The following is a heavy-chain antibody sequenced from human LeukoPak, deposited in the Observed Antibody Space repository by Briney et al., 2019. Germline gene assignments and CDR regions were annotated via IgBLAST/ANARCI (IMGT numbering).Heavy chain of an antibody. CDR1: GFTFSSYG. V-gene: IGHV3-33*01. Sequence: PGRSLRLSCAASGFTFSSYGMHWVRQAPGKGLERVAVIWYDGSNKYYADSVKGRVTISRDNSKNTLYLQINSLRAEDTAGDYCAIAGGYYDSSGYDLDYWGQGTLVSVSS. CDR2: IWYDGSNK. D-gene: IGHD3-22*01. CDR3: AIAGGYYDSSGYDLDY. J-gene: IGHJ4*02.